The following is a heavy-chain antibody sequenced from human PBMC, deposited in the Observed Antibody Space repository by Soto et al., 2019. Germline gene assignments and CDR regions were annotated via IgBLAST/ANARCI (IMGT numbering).Heavy chain of an antibody. D-gene: IGHD5-18*01. CDR3: AREPQDTAQPLVDD. J-gene: IGHJ4*02. CDR2: ISSSGSTI. V-gene: IGHV3-11*01. Sequence: LGGSLRLSCAASGFTFSDYYMSWIRQAPGKGLEWVSYISSSGSTIYYADSVKGRFTISRDNAKNSLYLQMNSLRAEDTAVYYCAREPQDTAQPLVDDCGQGTQVTVS. CDR1: GFTFSDYY.